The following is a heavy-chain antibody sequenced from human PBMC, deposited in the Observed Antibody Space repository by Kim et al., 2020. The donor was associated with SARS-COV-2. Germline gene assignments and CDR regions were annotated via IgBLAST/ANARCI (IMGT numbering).Heavy chain of an antibody. CDR2: IHHNGST. CDR1: RGFISGYY. V-gene: IGHV4-59*01. CDR3: ANNRADRRWLIQS. Sequence: SETLSLTCTVSRGFISGYYWSWIRQAPGKGLEWIGYIHHNGSTNYNPSLKSRVSISINSSKNQFSFNLNSVTAADTAVYYCANNRADRRWLIQSWCQG. D-gene: IGHD2-21*01. J-gene: IGHJ1*01.